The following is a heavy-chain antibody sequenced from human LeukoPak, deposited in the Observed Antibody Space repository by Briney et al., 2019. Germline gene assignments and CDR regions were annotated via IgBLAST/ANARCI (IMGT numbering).Heavy chain of an antibody. CDR3: ARDRSGLEYSSSSWYWFDP. Sequence: ASVTVSCKASGGTFSSYAISWVRQAPGQGLEWMGGIIPIFGTANYAQKFQGRVTITADESTSTAYMELSSLRSEDTAVYYCARDRSGLEYSSSSWYWFDPWGQGTLVTVSS. J-gene: IGHJ5*02. CDR1: GGTFSSYA. V-gene: IGHV1-69*01. D-gene: IGHD6-6*01. CDR2: IIPIFGTA.